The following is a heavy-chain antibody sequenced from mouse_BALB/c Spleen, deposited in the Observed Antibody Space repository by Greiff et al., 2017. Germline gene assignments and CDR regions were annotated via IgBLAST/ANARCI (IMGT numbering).Heavy chain of an antibody. J-gene: IGHJ4*01. D-gene: IGHD2-10*01. V-gene: IGHV1-80*01. CDR1: GYAFSSYW. CDR2: IYPGDGDT. CDR3: ARKAYYCNYDAMDY. Sequence: QVQLQQSGAELVRPGSSVKISCKASGYAFSSYWMNWVKQRPGQGLEWIGQIYPGDGDTNYNGKFKGKATLTADKSSSTAYMQLSSLTSEASAGYVCARKAYYCNYDAMDYWGQGTSVTVSS.